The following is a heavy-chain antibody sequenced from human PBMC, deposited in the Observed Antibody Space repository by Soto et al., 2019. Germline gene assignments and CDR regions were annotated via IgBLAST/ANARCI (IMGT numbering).Heavy chain of an antibody. CDR2: IDNSGST. Sequence: SDGLAVTCTVAGGSISNYFCNWIRQPAGKGLEWIGRIDNSGSTNYNPSLKSRITMSADTSRNQFSLKLNSVTAADTAVYYCARGGQDFLSGPFDYCGQGAPVPVPP. CDR3: ARGGQDFLSGPFDY. CDR1: GGSISNYF. V-gene: IGHV4-4*07. D-gene: IGHD3-3*01. J-gene: IGHJ4*02.